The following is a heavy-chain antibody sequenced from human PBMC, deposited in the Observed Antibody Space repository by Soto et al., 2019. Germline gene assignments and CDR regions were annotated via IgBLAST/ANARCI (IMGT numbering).Heavy chain of an antibody. Sequence: GGSLRLSCAASGFTFNDSSMNWVRQAPGRGLEWVAVISYDGSNKYYADSVKGRFTISRDNSKNTLYLQMNSLRAEDTAVYYCAKEVFTYCGGDCYDNYFDYWGQGTLVTVSS. V-gene: IGHV3-30*18. J-gene: IGHJ4*02. CDR1: GFTFNDSS. CDR2: ISYDGSNK. D-gene: IGHD2-21*02. CDR3: AKEVFTYCGGDCYDNYFDY.